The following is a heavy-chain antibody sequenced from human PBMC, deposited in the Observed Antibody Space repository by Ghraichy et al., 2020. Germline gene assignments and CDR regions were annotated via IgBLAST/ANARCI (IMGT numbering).Heavy chain of an antibody. CDR3: AKEKRKELWSRNHLYSMDV. J-gene: IGHJ6*02. CDR2: ISGDGRDI. D-gene: IGHD3-10*01. CDR1: GFPFGEYS. V-gene: IGHV3-43*02. Sequence: GESLNISCAASGFPFGEYSMFWVRQAPGKSLEWISVISGDGRDIYYADSVKGRFTISRDSSKNSVFLQMNSLRPEDTAFYYCAKEKRKELWSRNHLYSMDVWGQGTSVTFSS.